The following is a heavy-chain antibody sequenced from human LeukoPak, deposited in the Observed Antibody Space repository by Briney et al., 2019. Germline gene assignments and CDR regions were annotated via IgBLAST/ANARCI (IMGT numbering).Heavy chain of an antibody. D-gene: IGHD6-13*01. J-gene: IGHJ4*02. V-gene: IGHV4-30-2*01. CDR3: AKSSSWLSFDY. Sequence: PSETLSLTCTVSGGSISSGGYYWSWIRQPPGKGLEWIGYIYHSGSTNYNPSLKSRVTISVDKSKNQFSLKLSSVTAADTAVYYCAKSSSWLSFDYWGQGTLVTVSS. CDR2: IYHSGST. CDR1: GGSISSGGYY.